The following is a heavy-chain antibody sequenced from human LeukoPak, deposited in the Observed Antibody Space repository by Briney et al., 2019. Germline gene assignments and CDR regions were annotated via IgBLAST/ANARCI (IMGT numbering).Heavy chain of an antibody. D-gene: IGHD3-3*01. CDR1: GYSFTSYW. CDR3: ARLFNSITIFGVVPYNWFDP. V-gene: IGHV5-51*01. CDR2: IYPGDSDT. Sequence: GESLKISCKGSGYSFTSYWIGWVRQMPGKGLEWMGIIYPGDSDTRYSPSFQGQVTISADKSISTAYLQWSSLRASDTAMYYCARLFNSITIFGVVPYNWFDPWGQGTLVTVSS. J-gene: IGHJ5*02.